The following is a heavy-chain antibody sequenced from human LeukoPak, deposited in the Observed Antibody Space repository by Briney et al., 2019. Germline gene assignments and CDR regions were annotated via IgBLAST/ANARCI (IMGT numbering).Heavy chain of an antibody. CDR1: GGSISSYYW. CDR3: AHTNSGYAYGMDV. Sequence: TLSLTCTVSGGSISSYYWSWIRQPPGKALEWLALTYWDGDKRYSPSLKSRLTITKDTSKNQVVLTMTNMDPVDTATYYCAHTNSGYAYGMDVWGQGTTVTVSS. J-gene: IGHJ6*02. D-gene: IGHD5-12*01. V-gene: IGHV2-5*08. CDR2: TYWDGDK.